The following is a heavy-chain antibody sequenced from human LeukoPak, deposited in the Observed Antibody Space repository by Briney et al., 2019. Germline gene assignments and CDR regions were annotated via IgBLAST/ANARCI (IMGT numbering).Heavy chain of an antibody. D-gene: IGHD6-19*01. V-gene: IGHV3-20*04. Sequence: GGSLRLSCAASGFTFDDYGMSWVRQAPGKGLEWVSGINWNGGSTGYADSVKGRFTISRDNSKNTLYLQMNSLRAEDTAVYYCARDGGSGWYFSVYWGQGTLVTVSS. CDR3: ARDGGSGWYFSVY. CDR1: GFTFDDYG. J-gene: IGHJ4*02. CDR2: INWNGGST.